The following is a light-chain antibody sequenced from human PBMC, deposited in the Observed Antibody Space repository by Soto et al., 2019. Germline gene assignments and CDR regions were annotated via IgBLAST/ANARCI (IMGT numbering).Light chain of an antibody. Sequence: DIQMTQAPSSLSGSVGDRVTITCRASQAIGNYLNWYQQKPGKAPNLLIFGATTLQSGVPSRFSGSGYGTNFTLIISVLQPEDFAIYYCQQCHASPLTFGQGTRLEIK. V-gene: IGKV1-39*01. CDR2: GAT. J-gene: IGKJ5*01. CDR1: QAIGNY. CDR3: QQCHASPLT.